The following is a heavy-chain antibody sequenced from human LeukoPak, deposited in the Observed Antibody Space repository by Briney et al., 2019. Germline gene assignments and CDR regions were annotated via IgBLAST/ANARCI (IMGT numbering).Heavy chain of an antibody. J-gene: IGHJ3*02. V-gene: IGHV1-2*02. D-gene: IGHD5-12*01. Sequence: GASVKVSCKASGYTFTAYYVHWVRQAPGQGLGWMGWINPNSGGTNYAQKFQGRVTMTRDTSISTAYMELSSLRSEDTAVYYCARGKERILWLRNDAFDIWGQGTMVTVSS. CDR3: ARGKERILWLRNDAFDI. CDR1: GYTFTAYY. CDR2: INPNSGGT.